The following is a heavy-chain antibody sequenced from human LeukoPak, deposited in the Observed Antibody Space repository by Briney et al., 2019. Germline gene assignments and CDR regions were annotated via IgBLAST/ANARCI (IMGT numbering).Heavy chain of an antibody. CDR3: ARGPGGGGLWFGELLLIEDKFSHYYYMDV. J-gene: IGHJ6*03. Sequence: SETLSLTCTVSGGSISSSSYYWGWIRQPPGKGLEWIGSIYYSGSTNYNPSLKSRVTISVDTSKNQFSLKLSSVTAADTAVYYCARGPGGGGLWFGELLLIEDKFSHYYYMDVWGKGTTVTVSS. CDR1: GGSISSSSYY. CDR2: IYYSGST. V-gene: IGHV4-39*07. D-gene: IGHD3-10*01.